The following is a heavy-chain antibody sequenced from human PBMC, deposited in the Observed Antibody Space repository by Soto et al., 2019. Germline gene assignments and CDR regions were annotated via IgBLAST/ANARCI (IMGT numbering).Heavy chain of an antibody. CDR2: IYPGDSDT. CDR1: GYSFTSYW. J-gene: IGHJ5*02. D-gene: IGHD3-16*02. Sequence: EVQLVQSGAEVKKPGESLKISCKGSGYSFTSYWIGWVRQMPGKGLEWMGIIYPGDSDTRYSPSFQGQVTISADKSISTACLQWSSLKASDTAMYYCAFGNYDYVWGSYRPNWFDPWGQGTLVTVSS. V-gene: IGHV5-51*01. CDR3: AFGNYDYVWGSYRPNWFDP.